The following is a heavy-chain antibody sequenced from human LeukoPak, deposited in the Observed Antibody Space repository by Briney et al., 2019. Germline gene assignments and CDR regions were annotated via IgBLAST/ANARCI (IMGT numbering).Heavy chain of an antibody. Sequence: ASVKVSCKASGYTFTGYYMHWVRQAPGQGLEWMGRINPNSGGTNYAQKFQGRVTMTRDTSNSTAYMELRSLRSDDTAVYYCAREGYCSGGTCYSGSIDYWGQGTLVTVSS. J-gene: IGHJ4*02. D-gene: IGHD2-15*01. V-gene: IGHV1-2*06. CDR2: INPNSGGT. CDR3: AREGYCSGGTCYSGSIDY. CDR1: GYTFTGYY.